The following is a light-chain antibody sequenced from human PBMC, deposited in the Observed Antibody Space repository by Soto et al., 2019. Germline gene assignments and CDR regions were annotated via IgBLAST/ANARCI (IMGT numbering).Light chain of an antibody. J-gene: IGKJ3*01. CDR3: QKYDSVPFT. Sequence: DIQMTQSPSSLSASLGDRVTFTCRASHDISHFLAWYQQKPGKVPQLLIYGASTLQLGVPSRFSGSGSGTEFSLTISGLQPEDVATYFCQKYDSVPFTFGPGTKVDIK. CDR2: GAS. CDR1: HDISHF. V-gene: IGKV1-27*01.